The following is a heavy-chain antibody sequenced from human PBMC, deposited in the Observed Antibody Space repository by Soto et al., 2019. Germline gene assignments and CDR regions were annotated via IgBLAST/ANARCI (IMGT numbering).Heavy chain of an antibody. CDR1: GGSFSGYY. Sequence: PSETRSLTCAVYGGSFSGYYWSWIRQPPGKGLEWIGEINHSGSTNYNPSLKSRVTISVDTSKNRFSLKLSSVTAADTAVYYCASRSIAARRKDYWGQGTLVTVSS. CDR3: ASRSIAARRKDY. V-gene: IGHV4-34*01. CDR2: INHSGST. D-gene: IGHD6-6*01. J-gene: IGHJ4*02.